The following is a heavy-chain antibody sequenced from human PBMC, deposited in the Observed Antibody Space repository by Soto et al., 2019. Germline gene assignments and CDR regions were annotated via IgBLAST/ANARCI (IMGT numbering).Heavy chain of an antibody. J-gene: IGHJ4*02. CDR3: ASTTVAADTFDY. CDR1: GGSISSGGYY. D-gene: IGHD6-19*01. V-gene: IGHV4-31*03. Sequence: SETLSLTCTVSGGSISSGGYYWSWIRQHPGKGLEWIGYIYYSGSTYYNPSLKSRVTISVDTSKNQFSLKLSSVTAADTAVYYCASTTVAADTFDYWGQGTLVTVSS. CDR2: IYYSGST.